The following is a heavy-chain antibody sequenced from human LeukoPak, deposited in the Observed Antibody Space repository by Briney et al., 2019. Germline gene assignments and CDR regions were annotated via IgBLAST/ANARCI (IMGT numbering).Heavy chain of an antibody. CDR3: AKDMAAYYYASGNIDY. J-gene: IGHJ4*02. CDR1: GFTFYYYA. V-gene: IGHV3-43D*03. CDR2: ISWDGGGT. D-gene: IGHD3-10*01. Sequence: PGGSLILSCSASGFTFYYYAMQWVRQAPGKVLEWVSLISWDGGGTYYADSVKGRFSISRDNSKNSLYLQMNSLRAEDTALYYCAKDMAAYYYASGNIDYWGQGTLVTVSS.